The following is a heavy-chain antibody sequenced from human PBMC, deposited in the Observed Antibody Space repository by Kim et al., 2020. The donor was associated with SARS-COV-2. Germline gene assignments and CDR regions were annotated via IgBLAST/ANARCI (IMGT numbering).Heavy chain of an antibody. J-gene: IGHJ4*02. CDR1: GFTFSSYA. D-gene: IGHD4-17*01. CDR3: AKDYEVLYDYDDYSWG. CDR2: ISGSGGST. V-gene: IGHV3-23*01. Sequence: GGSLRLSCAASGFTFSSYAMSWVRQAPGKGLEWVSAISGSGGSTYYADSVKGRFTISRDNSKNTLYLQMTSLRAEDTAVYYCAKDYEVLYDYDDYSWGWGQGTLVTVSS.